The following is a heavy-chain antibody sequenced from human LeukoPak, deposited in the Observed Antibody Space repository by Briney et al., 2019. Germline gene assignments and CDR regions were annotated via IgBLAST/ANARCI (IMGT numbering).Heavy chain of an antibody. D-gene: IGHD1-26*01. J-gene: IGHJ4*02. CDR3: ARQVGAALNSDY. V-gene: IGHV3-21*01. Sequence: GRCLRLSCAASGFTFSSYNLNWVRQAPGKGLEWVSSISSRSSFVYYADSVKGRCTISRDNAKNSLYLQMNSLRVEDTAVYYCARQVGAALNSDYWGQGTLVSVS. CDR2: ISSRSSFV. CDR1: GFTFSSYN.